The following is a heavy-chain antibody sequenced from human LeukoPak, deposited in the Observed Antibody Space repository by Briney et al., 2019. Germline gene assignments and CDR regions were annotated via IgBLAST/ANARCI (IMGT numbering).Heavy chain of an antibody. J-gene: IGHJ4*02. CDR1: GFTLSSYW. D-gene: IGHD5-12*01. CDR3: ARGGEGYNGPGFN. V-gene: IGHV3-7*01. CDR2: IKPDASEK. Sequence: PGGSLRLSCAASGFTLSSYWMSWVRQAPGKGLEWVAKIKPDASEKYYVDSLKGRLTISRDNGKNSVYLQMNSLRAEDTAVYYCARGGEGYNGPGFNWGQGTLVTVSS.